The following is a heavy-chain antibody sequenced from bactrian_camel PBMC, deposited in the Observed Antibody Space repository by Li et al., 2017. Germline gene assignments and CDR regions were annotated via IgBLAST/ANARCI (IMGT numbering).Heavy chain of an antibody. CDR3: AAEEGLNSMMCRTTWVVSGTTPVGY. Sequence: HVQLVESGGGSVQAGGSLRLSCAASGLTGSRTYMAWFRQAPGKEREGVVHIHRGGGTLYADSVRGRFTISQDSAENTVSLQMNSLKPEDTAIYYCAAEEGLNSMMCRTTWVVSGTTPVGYWGQGTQVTVS. V-gene: IGHV3S53*01. CDR1: GLTGSRTY. J-gene: IGHJ4*01. CDR2: IHRGGGT. D-gene: IGHD6*01.